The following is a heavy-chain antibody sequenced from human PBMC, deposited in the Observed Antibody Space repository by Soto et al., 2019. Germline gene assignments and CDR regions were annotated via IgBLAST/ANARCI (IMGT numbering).Heavy chain of an antibody. CDR1: GFTFRNYN. CDR2: ITYDGSNK. J-gene: IGHJ4*02. CDR3: ARETYDSSGYSIDH. D-gene: IGHD3-22*01. Sequence: GGSLRLSCAASGFTFRNYNMHWVRQAPGKGLEWVAIITYDGSNKNYGDSVKGRFTISRDNSKNTVYLQMNSLISEDTAVNYCARETYDSSGYSIDHWGQGTLVTVSS. V-gene: IGHV3-30*03.